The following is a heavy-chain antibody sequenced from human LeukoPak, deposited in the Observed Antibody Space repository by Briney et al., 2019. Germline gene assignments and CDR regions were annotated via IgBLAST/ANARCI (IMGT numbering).Heavy chain of an antibody. Sequence: EGSLRLSCAASGFTFSDYFMTWIRQAPGNGLEWIAHMRGSGDTVSYADSVRGRFTISRDNVKNSLYLQMNGLRVEDTAVYYCARLGVITAAGTYDYWGQGALVTVSS. D-gene: IGHD6-13*01. CDR1: GFTFSDYF. J-gene: IGHJ4*02. V-gene: IGHV3-11*01. CDR3: ARLGVITAAGTYDY. CDR2: MRGSGDTV.